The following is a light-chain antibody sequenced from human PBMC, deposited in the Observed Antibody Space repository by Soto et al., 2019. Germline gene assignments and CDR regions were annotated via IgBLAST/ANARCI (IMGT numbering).Light chain of an antibody. J-gene: IGKJ3*01. CDR3: QQYDRAPFN. Sequence: DIQMTLSPSTLSASVLDIVTITCRASQSISRSLAWYQQKPGKAPKLLIHDASSLERGVPARFSGSGSGTLFTLTINGLLPEDVATYYCQQYDRAPFNFGPGTKVDIK. V-gene: IGKV1-5*01. CDR2: DAS. CDR1: QSISRS.